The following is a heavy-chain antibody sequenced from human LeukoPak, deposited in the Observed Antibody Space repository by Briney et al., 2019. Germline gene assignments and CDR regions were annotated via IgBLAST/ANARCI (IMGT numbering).Heavy chain of an antibody. Sequence: GGSLRLSCAASGFTFSSYAMHWVREAPGKGLEWVAVISYDGSNKYYADSVKGRFTISRDNSKNTLYLQMNSLRAEDTAVYYCARDTLLDYYDSSGHEYWGQGTLVTVSS. V-gene: IGHV3-30*04. CDR1: GFTFSSYA. J-gene: IGHJ4*02. D-gene: IGHD3-22*01. CDR3: ARDTLLDYYDSSGHEY. CDR2: ISYDGSNK.